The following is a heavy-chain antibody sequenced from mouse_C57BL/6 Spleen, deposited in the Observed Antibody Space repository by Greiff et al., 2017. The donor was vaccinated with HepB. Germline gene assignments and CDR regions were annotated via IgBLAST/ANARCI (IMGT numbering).Heavy chain of an antibody. J-gene: IGHJ2*01. CDR3: ARGAIYYGCFDY. CDR2: INPSNGGT. CDR1: GYTFTSYW. V-gene: IGHV1-53*01. D-gene: IGHD2-2*01. Sequence: QVQLKQPGTELVKPGASVKLSCKASGYTFTSYWMHWVKQRPGQGLEWIGNINPSNGGTNYNEKFKSKATLTVDKSSSTAYMQLSSLTSEDSAVYYCARGAIYYGCFDYWGQGTTLTVSS.